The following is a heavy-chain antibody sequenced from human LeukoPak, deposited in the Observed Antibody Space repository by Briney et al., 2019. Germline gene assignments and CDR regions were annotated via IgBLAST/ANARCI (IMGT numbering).Heavy chain of an antibody. CDR3: ARSNYYGSGSLIFDF. Sequence: SETLSLTCTVSGYSISSGYYWSWIRQPPGKGLEWIGEINHSGSTNYNPSLKSRVTISVDTSKNQFSLRLSSVTAADTAVYYCARSNYYGSGSLIFDFWGQGTLVTVSS. D-gene: IGHD3-10*01. CDR1: GYSISSGYY. CDR2: INHSGST. J-gene: IGHJ4*02. V-gene: IGHV4-38-2*02.